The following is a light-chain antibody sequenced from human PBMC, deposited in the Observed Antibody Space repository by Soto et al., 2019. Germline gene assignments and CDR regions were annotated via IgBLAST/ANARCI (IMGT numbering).Light chain of an antibody. CDR3: QQSYSTPQT. CDR2: TAS. Sequence: DIQMTQSPSSLSASVGDTVTITCQASQDISHYLNWYQQKPGKAPKLLIYTASSLQSGVPSRFSGSGSGTDFTLTISSLQPEDFATYYCQQSYSTPQTFGQGTKVDIK. J-gene: IGKJ1*01. V-gene: IGKV1-39*01. CDR1: QDISHY.